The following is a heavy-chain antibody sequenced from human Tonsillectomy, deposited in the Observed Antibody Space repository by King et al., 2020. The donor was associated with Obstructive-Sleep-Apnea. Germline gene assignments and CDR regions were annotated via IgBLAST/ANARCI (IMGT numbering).Heavy chain of an antibody. J-gene: IGHJ5*02. V-gene: IGHV1-3*01. CDR3: ARGDRHYDILTGYSHNWFDP. D-gene: IGHD3-9*01. Sequence: VQLVQSGAEVKKPGASVKVSCKASGYTFSSYAMHWVRQAPGQRLEWMGWINAGNGNTKYSQRFQGRVTIIRDTSASTAYMELGSLRSEDTAVYYCARGDRHYDILTGYSHNWFDPWGQGTRVTVSS. CDR2: INAGNGNT. CDR1: GYTFSSYA.